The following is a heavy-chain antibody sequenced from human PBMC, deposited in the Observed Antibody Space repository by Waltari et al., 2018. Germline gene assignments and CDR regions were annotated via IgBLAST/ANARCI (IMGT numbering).Heavy chain of an antibody. CDR2: VYSTAST. J-gene: IGHJ3*02. CDR1: GVTGHCSLSLC. D-gene: IGHD3-16*02. V-gene: IGHV4-61*02. Sequence: QVQLQESGPGLVTPSETLSLTCRVSGVTGHCSLSLCWRVIRPPAGRGLEWVGLVYSTASTKSNPSLESRVTMSVDMSKQQFSLRLRSVTAADTALYYCATASTDDRYAFDIWGQGTVVTVSS. CDR3: ATASTDDRYAFDI.